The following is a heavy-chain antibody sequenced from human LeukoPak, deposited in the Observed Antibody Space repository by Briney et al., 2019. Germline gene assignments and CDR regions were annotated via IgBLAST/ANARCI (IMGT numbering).Heavy chain of an antibody. CDR3: ARDPNHYYDSSGYYGDY. CDR2: INTNTGNP. J-gene: IGHJ4*02. CDR1: GYTFTNYA. V-gene: IGHV7-4-1*02. Sequence: ASVKVSCKASGYTFTNYAMNWVRQAPGQGLEWMGWINTNTGNPTYAQGFTGRFVFSLDTSVSTAYLQMSSLKAEDTAVYYCARDPNHYYDSSGYYGDYWGQGTLVTVSS. D-gene: IGHD3-22*01.